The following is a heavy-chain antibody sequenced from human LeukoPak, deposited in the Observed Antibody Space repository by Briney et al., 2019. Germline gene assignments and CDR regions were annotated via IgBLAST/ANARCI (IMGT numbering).Heavy chain of an antibody. CDR3: ARHEEEGGSSTFDY. V-gene: IGHV4-39*01. J-gene: IGHJ4*02. CDR1: GGSVSSKSYY. Sequence: PSETLSLTCTVSGGSVSSKSYYWGWIRQPPGKGLEWIGSIYYSGSTYFNPSLKSRVTISVDTSKNQFSLKLSSLTAADTAVYYCARHEEEGGSSTFDYWGQGTLVTVSS. D-gene: IGHD1-26*01. CDR2: IYYSGST.